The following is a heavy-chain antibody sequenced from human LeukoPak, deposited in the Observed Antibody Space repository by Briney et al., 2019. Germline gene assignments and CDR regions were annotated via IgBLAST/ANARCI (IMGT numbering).Heavy chain of an antibody. D-gene: IGHD3-3*01. CDR2: ISGSGGST. CDR1: GFIFSNYY. J-gene: IGHJ6*03. Sequence: PGGSLRLSCAASGFIFSNYYLNWVRQAPGKGLEWVSAISGSGGSTYYADSVKGRFTISRDNSKNTLYLQMNSLRAEDTAVYYCAKWGSMSILEWPYYYYYYMDVWGKGTTVTVSS. V-gene: IGHV3-23*01. CDR3: AKWGSMSILEWPYYYYYYMDV.